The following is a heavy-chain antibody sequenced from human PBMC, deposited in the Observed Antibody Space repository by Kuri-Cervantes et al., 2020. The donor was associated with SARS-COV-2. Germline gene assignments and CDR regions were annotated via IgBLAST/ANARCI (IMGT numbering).Heavy chain of an antibody. J-gene: IGHJ4*02. CDR3: ARGRQWLALYYFDY. D-gene: IGHD6-19*01. V-gene: IGHV3-7*01. CDR2: IKQDGSEK. CDR1: GFTFSDYY. Sequence: GGSLRLSCAASGFTFSDYYMSWVRQAPGKGLEWVANIKQDGSEKYYVDSVKGRFTISRDNAKNSLYLQMNNLRAEDTAVYYCARGRQWLALYYFDYWGQGTLVTVSS.